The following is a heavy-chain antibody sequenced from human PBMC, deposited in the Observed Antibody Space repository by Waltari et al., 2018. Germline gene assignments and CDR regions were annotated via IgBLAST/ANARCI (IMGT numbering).Heavy chain of an antibody. CDR2: SNHRGST. J-gene: IGHJ2*01. Sequence: QVQLQQWGAGLLKPSETLSLTCAVYGGSFSGYYWSWIRQPPGKGLEWLGESNHRGSTNYNPSLKSRGTISVDTSKNQFSLKLSAVTAADTAVYYCARGRIAARLYGGLPWYFDLWGRGTLVTGSS. V-gene: IGHV4-34*01. D-gene: IGHD6-6*01. CDR1: GGSFSGYY. CDR3: ARGRIAARLYGGLPWYFDL.